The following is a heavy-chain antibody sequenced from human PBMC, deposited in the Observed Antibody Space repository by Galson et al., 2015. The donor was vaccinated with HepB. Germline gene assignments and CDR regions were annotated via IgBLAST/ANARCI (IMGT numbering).Heavy chain of an antibody. D-gene: IGHD3-22*01. J-gene: IGHJ4*02. CDR2: ISGSGGST. CDR3: AKVLYYYDSSGAPFDY. V-gene: IGHV3-23*01. Sequence: SLRLSCAASGFTFSSYAMSWVRQAPGKGLEWVSDISGSGGSTYYADSVNGRFTISRDNSKNTLYLQMNSLRAEDTAVYYCAKVLYYYDSSGAPFDYWGQGTLVTVSS. CDR1: GFTFSSYA.